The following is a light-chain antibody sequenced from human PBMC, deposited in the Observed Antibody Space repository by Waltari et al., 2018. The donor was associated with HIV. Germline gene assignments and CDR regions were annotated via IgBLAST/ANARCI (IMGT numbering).Light chain of an antibody. Sequence: QSVLTQPPSASGTPGQTVTISCSGSTSNVETQWVYWYQQLPGTAPKLLIYRNYQRPSGVPDRVSSSKSGASASLVISGLRSEDEADYSCGVWDSTLKQWLFGGGTKLTVL. CDR1: TSNVETQW. CDR2: RNY. J-gene: IGLJ3*02. CDR3: GVWDSTLKQWL. V-gene: IGLV1-47*01.